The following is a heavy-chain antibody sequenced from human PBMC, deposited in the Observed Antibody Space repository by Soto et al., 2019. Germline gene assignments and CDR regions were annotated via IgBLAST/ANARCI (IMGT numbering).Heavy chain of an antibody. CDR1: GGSVRSGSYY. V-gene: IGHV4-61*01. J-gene: IGHJ4*02. CDR2: IYYSGTT. D-gene: IGHD3-22*01. Sequence: SETLSLTCSVSGGSVRSGSYYWNWIRQPPGKGLEWIGYIYYSGTTNYNPSLKSRVTISLDRSKNQFSLNLTSVTAADTAVYYCARLSHHYDTGGWYVDYWGQGTLVTVSS. CDR3: ARLSHHYDTGGWYVDY.